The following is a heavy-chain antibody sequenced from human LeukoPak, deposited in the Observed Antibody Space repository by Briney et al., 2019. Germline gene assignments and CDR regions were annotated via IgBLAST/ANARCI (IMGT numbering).Heavy chain of an antibody. CDR1: GFTFDDYG. Sequence: GGSLRLSCAASGFTFDDYGMSWVRQAPGKGLEWVGRIKSKTDGGTTDYAAPVKGRFTISRDDSKNTLYLQMNSLKTEDTAVYYCTTDQNYYDSSGHGDYFDYWGQGTLVTVSS. D-gene: IGHD3-22*01. J-gene: IGHJ4*02. V-gene: IGHV3-15*01. CDR2: IKSKTDGGTT. CDR3: TTDQNYYDSSGHGDYFDY.